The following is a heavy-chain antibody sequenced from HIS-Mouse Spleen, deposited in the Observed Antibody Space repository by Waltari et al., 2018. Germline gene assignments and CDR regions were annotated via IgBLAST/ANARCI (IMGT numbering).Heavy chain of an antibody. D-gene: IGHD2-2*01. J-gene: IGHJ4*02. V-gene: IGHV1-2*02. CDR2: MKPKSGGT. CDR1: GYTFTGYY. Sequence: QVQLVQSGAEVKKPGASVKVSCKASGYTFTGYYMHWVRQAPGQGLEWMERMKPKSGGTNEAKTYQGRVTMTRDTSISTAYMELSRLRSDDTAVYYCARGVDIVVVPAAIYYFDYWGQGTLVTVSS. CDR3: ARGVDIVVVPAAIYYFDY.